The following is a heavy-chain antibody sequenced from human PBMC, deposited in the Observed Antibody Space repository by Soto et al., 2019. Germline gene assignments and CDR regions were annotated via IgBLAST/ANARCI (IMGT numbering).Heavy chain of an antibody. CDR3: ARENSGSSFFDC. CDR1: GFTFSDYE. V-gene: IGHV3-48*03. J-gene: IGHJ4*02. Sequence: GGSLRLSCAASGFTFSDYEMNWVRQAPGKGLEWVAYISDPGGTEYHTDSVKGRFTISRDNAKNSLYLQMNSLRAEDTAIYYCARENSGSSFFDCWGQGTLVTVSS. CDR2: ISDPGGTE. D-gene: IGHD6-6*01.